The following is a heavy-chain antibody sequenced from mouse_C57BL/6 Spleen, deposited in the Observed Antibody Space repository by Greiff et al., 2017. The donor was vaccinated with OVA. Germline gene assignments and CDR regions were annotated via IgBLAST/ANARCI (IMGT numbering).Heavy chain of an antibody. CDR1: GYAFTNYL. Sequence: VQLQQSGAELVRPGPSVKVSCKASGYAFTNYLIEWVKQRPGQGLEWIGVINPGSGGTNYNEKFKGKATLTADKSSSTAYMQLSSLTSEDSAVYFCARSETGDLDYWGQGTTLTVSS. J-gene: IGHJ2*01. CDR2: INPGSGGT. CDR3: ARSETGDLDY. V-gene: IGHV1-54*01. D-gene: IGHD4-1*01.